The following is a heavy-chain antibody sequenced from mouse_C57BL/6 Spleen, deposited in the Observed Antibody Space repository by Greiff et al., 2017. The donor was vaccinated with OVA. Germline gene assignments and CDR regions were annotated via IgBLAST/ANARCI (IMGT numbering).Heavy chain of an antibody. D-gene: IGHD1-1*01. V-gene: IGHV1-69*01. Sequence: VQLQQPGAELVMPGASVKLSCKASGYTFTSYWMHWVKQRPGQGLEWIGEIDPSDSYTNYNQKFKGKSTLTVDKSSSTAYMQLSSLTSEYSAVYYCARSGYYGSSYEGFAYWGQGTLVTVSA. CDR3: ARSGYYGSSYEGFAY. J-gene: IGHJ3*01. CDR1: GYTFTSYW. CDR2: IDPSDSYT.